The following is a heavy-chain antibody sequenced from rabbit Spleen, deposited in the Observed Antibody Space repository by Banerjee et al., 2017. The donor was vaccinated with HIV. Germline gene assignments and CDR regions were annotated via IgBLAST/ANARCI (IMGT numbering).Heavy chain of an antibody. CDR2: INAVTGKA. CDR1: GFSFSSKAV. V-gene: IGHV1S45*01. D-gene: IGHD1-1*01. Sequence: EQLEESGGGLVKPEGSLKLSCTASGFSFSSKAVMCWVRQAPGKGLEWIACINAVTGKAVYASWAKGRFTFSKTSSTTVTLQVTSLTAADTATYFCARDLVGVIGWNFYLWGQGTLVTVS. J-gene: IGHJ4*01. CDR3: ARDLVGVIGWNFYL.